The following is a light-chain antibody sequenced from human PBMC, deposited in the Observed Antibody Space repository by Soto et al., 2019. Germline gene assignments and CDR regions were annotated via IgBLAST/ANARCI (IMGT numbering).Light chain of an antibody. J-gene: IGKJ2*02. CDR1: QNIGST. CDR2: GPS. V-gene: IGKV3-15*01. Sequence: EIVMTQSPATLSVSPGESATLSCRANQNIGSTLAWYQQIPGQPPRLLIYGPSTRVTGIPARFSGSGSGTEFTLTISSLQSEDSAVYYCQQYNNWLRGTFGPGTKLEIK. CDR3: QQYNNWLRGT.